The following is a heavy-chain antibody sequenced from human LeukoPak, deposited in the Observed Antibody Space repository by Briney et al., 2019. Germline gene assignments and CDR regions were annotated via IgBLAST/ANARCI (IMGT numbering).Heavy chain of an antibody. Sequence: PGGSLRLSCAASGFTFSSYSMNWVRQAPGKGLEWVSSISSSSSYIYYADSVKGRFTISRDNAKNSLYLQMNSLRAEDTAVYYCARDGGSGSYYHVPRVCNYWGQGTMVTVSS. D-gene: IGHD3-10*01. CDR3: ARDGGSGSYYHVPRVCNY. CDR2: ISSSSSYI. J-gene: IGHJ4*02. CDR1: GFTFSSYS. V-gene: IGHV3-21*01.